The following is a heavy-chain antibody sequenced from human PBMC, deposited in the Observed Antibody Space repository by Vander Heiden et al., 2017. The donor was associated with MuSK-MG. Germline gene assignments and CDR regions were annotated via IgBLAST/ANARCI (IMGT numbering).Heavy chain of an antibody. V-gene: IGHV4-59*01. Sequence: QVQLQESGPGLVKPSETLSLNCTVSGGSISSYYWSWIRQPPGKGLEWIGYIYYSGSTNYNPSLKRRVTISVDTSKNQFSLKLRSVTAADTAVYYCARAPPYYYDSSSCLDAFDIWGQGPMVTVSS. J-gene: IGHJ3*02. CDR3: ARAPPYYYDSSSCLDAFDI. CDR1: GGSISSYY. D-gene: IGHD3-22*01. CDR2: IYYSGST.